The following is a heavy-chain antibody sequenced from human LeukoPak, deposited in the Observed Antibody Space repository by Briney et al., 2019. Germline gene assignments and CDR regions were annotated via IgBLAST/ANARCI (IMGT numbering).Heavy chain of an antibody. CDR1: GFTFSGSA. Sequence: PGGSLRLSCAASGFTFSGSAMHWVRQASGKGLEWVGRIRSRANSYATLYAASVKGRFTISRDDSKNTAYLQMNSLKTEDTAVYYCARDSSGYHFDDWGQGTLVTVSS. CDR2: IRSRANSYAT. V-gene: IGHV3-73*01. J-gene: IGHJ4*02. CDR3: ARDSSGYHFDD. D-gene: IGHD3-22*01.